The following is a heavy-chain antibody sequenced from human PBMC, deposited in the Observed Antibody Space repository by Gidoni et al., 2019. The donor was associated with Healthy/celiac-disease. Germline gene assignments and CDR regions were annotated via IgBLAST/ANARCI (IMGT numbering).Heavy chain of an antibody. CDR1: GLTVGDYA. J-gene: IGHJ6*02. CDR3: TREGGARPGHYYYYYGMDV. CDR2: IRSKAYGGTT. V-gene: IGHV3-49*04. Sequence: VQLVESGGGLVQQGRSLTLSCTASGLTVGDYAIGWVRQSPGKGLEWVGFIRSKAYGGTTEYAASVKGRFTISRDDYKSISYLQMNSLKTEDTAVYYCTREGGARPGHYYYYYGMDVWGQGTTVTVSS. D-gene: IGHD6-6*01.